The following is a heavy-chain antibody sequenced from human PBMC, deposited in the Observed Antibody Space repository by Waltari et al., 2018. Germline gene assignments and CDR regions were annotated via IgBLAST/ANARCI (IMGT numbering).Heavy chain of an antibody. CDR1: GFTFVTSW. J-gene: IGHJ6*02. CDR3: ARVRLAHYDYFGFDV. D-gene: IGHD6-6*01. Sequence: EGRRVESGGGLVRPGGSLGLPFEVPGFTFVTSWMLWVRKVPGKGLVGVARINSDGSTINYADSVKGRFTISRDNAKNTVYLQMNSLRVEDTAVYFCARVRLAHYDYFGFDVWGQGTTVTVSS. V-gene: IGHV3-74*01. CDR2: INSDGSTI.